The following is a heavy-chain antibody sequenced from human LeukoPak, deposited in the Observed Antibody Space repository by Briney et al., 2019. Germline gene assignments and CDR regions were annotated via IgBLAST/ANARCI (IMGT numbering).Heavy chain of an antibody. CDR1: GFTFSSYA. Sequence: GGSLRLSCAASGFTFSSYAMSWVRQAPGKGLEWVSAISGSGGSTYYADSVKGRFTISRDNSKNTLYLQMNSLRAEDTAVYYCAKDKGVVVPAVRYYYYGMDVWGQGTTVTVSS. J-gene: IGHJ6*02. CDR3: AKDKGVVVPAVRYYYYGMDV. CDR2: ISGSGGST. V-gene: IGHV3-23*01. D-gene: IGHD2-2*01.